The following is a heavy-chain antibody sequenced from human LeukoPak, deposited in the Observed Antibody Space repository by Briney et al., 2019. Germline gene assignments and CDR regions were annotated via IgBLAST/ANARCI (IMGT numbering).Heavy chain of an antibody. CDR1: GFTFSSYE. CDR3: AREDAAAAFFDH. CDR2: ISSSGSTI. V-gene: IGHV3-48*03. J-gene: IGHJ4*02. D-gene: IGHD6-13*01. Sequence: GGSLRLSCAASGFTFSSYEMNWVRQAPGKGLEWVSYISSSGSTIYYADSVKGRFTISRDNAKNSLYLQMNSLRAEDTAVYYCAREDAAAAFFDHWGQGTLVTVSS.